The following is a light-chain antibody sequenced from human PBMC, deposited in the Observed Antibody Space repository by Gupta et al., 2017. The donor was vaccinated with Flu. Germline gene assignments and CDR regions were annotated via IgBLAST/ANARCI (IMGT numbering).Light chain of an antibody. CDR1: QSISSW. CDR3: QQYNSYSGT. V-gene: IGKV1-5*03. J-gene: IGKJ3*01. CDR2: KAS. Sequence: DIQMTQPPSTLSASVGDRVTITCRASQSISSWLAWYQQKPGKAPNLLIYKASSLQSGVPSRFSGSGSGTEFTLTISSLQPNDFATYYCQQYNSYSGTFGPGTKVDIK.